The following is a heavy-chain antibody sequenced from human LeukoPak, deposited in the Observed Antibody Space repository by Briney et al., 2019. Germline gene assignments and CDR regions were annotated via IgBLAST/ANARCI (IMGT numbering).Heavy chain of an antibody. D-gene: IGHD2-21*01. J-gene: IGHJ4*02. CDR3: ARMPCSPGDDSCYNY. CDR1: PVSFSGNY. V-gene: IGHV4-34*01. Sequence: PSETLSLTCGVRPVSFSGNYWSWLRQSPGKGLEWIGEIYQSKYTTYNPSLKSRVTISADTSVNQLSLRVTSVTAADTASYYCARMPCSPGDDSCYNYWGRGTLVTVSS. CDR2: IYQSKYT.